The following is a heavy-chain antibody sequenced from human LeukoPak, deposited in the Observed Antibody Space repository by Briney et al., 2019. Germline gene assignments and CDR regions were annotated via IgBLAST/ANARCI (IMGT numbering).Heavy chain of an antibody. J-gene: IGHJ4*02. CDR3: ASSSSGWYDDY. D-gene: IGHD6-19*01. CDR2: IIPIFGTA. CDR1: GGTFSSYA. V-gene: IGHV1-69*05. Sequence: ASEKVSCKASGGTFSSYAISWVRQAPGQGLEWMGRIIPIFGTANDAQKFQGRVTITTDESASTAYMELSSLRSEDTAVYYCASSSSGWYDDYWGQGTLVTVSS.